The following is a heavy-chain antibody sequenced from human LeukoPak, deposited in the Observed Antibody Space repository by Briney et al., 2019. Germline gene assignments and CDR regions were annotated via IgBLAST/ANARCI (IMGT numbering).Heavy chain of an antibody. CDR2: MSYDGSNK. CDR3: AKDSSGGWLRSYYFDS. D-gene: IGHD5-24*01. Sequence: GGSLRLSCAASGFTFSSYGMHWVRQAPGKGLEWVAVMSYDGSNKDYAASVKGRFTISRDNYKTTLYVQMNSLRADDTAVYYCAKDSSGGWLRSYYFDSWGQGTLVTVSS. CDR1: GFTFSSYG. J-gene: IGHJ4*02. V-gene: IGHV3-30*18.